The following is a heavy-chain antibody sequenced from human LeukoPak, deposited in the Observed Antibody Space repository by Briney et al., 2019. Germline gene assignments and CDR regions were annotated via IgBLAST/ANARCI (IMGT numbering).Heavy chain of an antibody. V-gene: IGHV3-23*01. J-gene: IGHJ4*02. CDR3: AKLHSATITADFDH. Sequence: PGGSLRLSCAASGFTFSGYAMSWVRQAPGKGLEWVSGISIGGGFTDYADSVRGRFTISRDNSKNTLSLQMSNLRAEDTAIYYCAKLHSATITADFDHWGQGTLVTVSS. CDR2: ISIGGGFT. D-gene: IGHD1-14*01. CDR1: GFTFSGYA.